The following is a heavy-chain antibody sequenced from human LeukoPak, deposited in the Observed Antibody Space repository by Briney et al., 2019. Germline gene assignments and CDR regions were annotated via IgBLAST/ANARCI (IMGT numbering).Heavy chain of an antibody. V-gene: IGHV3-23*01. CDR2: ISNSDGKT. CDR3: AKATGNLGN. Sequence: GGSLRLSCAASGFTLSSYAMSWVRQAPGKGLEWVSTISNSDGKTYYADSVKGRFTISRDNSKNTLYVQMNSLTAEDTAIYYCAKATGNLGNWGQGTLVTVSS. J-gene: IGHJ4*02. CDR1: GFTLSSYA. D-gene: IGHD1-1*01.